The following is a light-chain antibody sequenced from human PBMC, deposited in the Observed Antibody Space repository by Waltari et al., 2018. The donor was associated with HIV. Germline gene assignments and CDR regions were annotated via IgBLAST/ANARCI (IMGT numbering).Light chain of an antibody. J-gene: IGLJ1*01. V-gene: IGLV2-23*02. CDR2: EVS. CDR1: SSDVGSYNL. Sequence: QSALTQPASVSGSPGQSITISCTGTSSDVGSYNLVSWYQQHPGKAPKLMIYEVSKRPSGSSTRFSGSKSGNTSSLTISGLQAEDEADYYCCSYAGSSTYVFGTGTKVTVL. CDR3: CSYAGSSTYV.